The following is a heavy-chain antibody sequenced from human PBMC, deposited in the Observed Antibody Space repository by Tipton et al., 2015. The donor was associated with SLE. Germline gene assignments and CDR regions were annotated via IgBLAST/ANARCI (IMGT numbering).Heavy chain of an antibody. V-gene: IGHV4-59*11. CDR3: ARGGYSSGWYGDYFVY. D-gene: IGHD6-19*01. Sequence: TLSLTCTVSGAPISDHYWSWIRQPPRKGLEWIGYISYSGSTNYSPPLKNRVTISLDTSKTQFSLKLRSVTAADTAIYYCARGGYSSGWYGDYFVYCGQGTLVTVSP. CDR2: ISYSGST. CDR1: GAPISDHY. J-gene: IGHJ4*02.